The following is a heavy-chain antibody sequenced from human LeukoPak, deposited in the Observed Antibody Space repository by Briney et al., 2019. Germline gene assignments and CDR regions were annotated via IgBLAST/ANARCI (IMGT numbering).Heavy chain of an antibody. CDR2: ISGGGGST. V-gene: IGHV3-23*01. D-gene: IGHD2-15*01. J-gene: IGHJ5*02. CDR1: GFTFSSYA. CDR3: AKDHRVGQLLLLP. Sequence: PGGSLRLSCAASGFTFSSYAMTWVRQAPGMGLKWVSTISGGGGSTYYADSVKGRFTISRDNSKNTLYLQMNNLRAEDTAVYYCAKDHRVGQLLLLPWGQGTLVTVSS.